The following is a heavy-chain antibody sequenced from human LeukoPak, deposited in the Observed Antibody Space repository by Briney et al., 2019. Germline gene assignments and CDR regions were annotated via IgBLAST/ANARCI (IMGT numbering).Heavy chain of an antibody. D-gene: IGHD3-22*01. CDR2: IYYSGST. CDR3: ARENYYDSCGSFDY. V-gene: IGHV4-59*01. CDR1: GGSISSYY. Sequence: PSETLSLTCTVSGGSISSYYWSWIRQPPGKGLEWIGYIYYSGSTNYNPSLKSRVTISVDTSKNQFSLKLSSVTAADTAVYYCARENYYDSCGSFDYWGQGTLVTVSS. J-gene: IGHJ4*02.